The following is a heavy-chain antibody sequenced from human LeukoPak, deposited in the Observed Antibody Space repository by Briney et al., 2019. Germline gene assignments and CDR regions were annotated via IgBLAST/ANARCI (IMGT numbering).Heavy chain of an antibody. J-gene: IGHJ4*02. CDR3: VGGPPYGSRSDYFDY. CDR2: ISNTGTSI. Sequence: GGSLRLSCAASGFTFSNYYMSWIRQAPGKGLEWVSYISNTGTSISYTDSVKGRFTISRDNAKNSLYLQMSSLRAEDTAVYYCVGGPPYGSRSDYFDYWGQGTLVTVSS. D-gene: IGHD3-10*01. V-gene: IGHV3-11*01. CDR1: GFTFSNYY.